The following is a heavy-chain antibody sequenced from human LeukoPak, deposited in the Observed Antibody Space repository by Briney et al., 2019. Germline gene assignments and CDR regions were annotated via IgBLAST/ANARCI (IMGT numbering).Heavy chain of an antibody. D-gene: IGHD3-22*01. Sequence: GGSLRLSCAASGFTFSSYSINWVRQAPGKGLEWVSSISSSSSYIYYADSVKGRFTISRDNAKNSLYLEMNSLRDEDTAVYYCAKKMGPMIVVDTGFDYWGQGTLVTVSS. CDR3: AKKMGPMIVVDTGFDY. V-gene: IGHV3-21*01. J-gene: IGHJ4*02. CDR1: GFTFSSYS. CDR2: ISSSSSYI.